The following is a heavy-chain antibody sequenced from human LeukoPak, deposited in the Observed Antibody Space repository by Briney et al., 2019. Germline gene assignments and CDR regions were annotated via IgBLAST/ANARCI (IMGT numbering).Heavy chain of an antibody. Sequence: SETLSLTCAVYGGSFSGYYWSWIRQPPGKGLEWIGEINHSGSTNYNPSLKSRVTISVDTSKNQFSLKLSSVTAADTAVYYCAESYAYCSGGSCYDHNWFDPWGQGTLVTVSS. J-gene: IGHJ5*02. CDR2: INHSGST. V-gene: IGHV4-34*01. CDR1: GGSFSGYY. D-gene: IGHD2-15*01. CDR3: AESYAYCSGGSCYDHNWFDP.